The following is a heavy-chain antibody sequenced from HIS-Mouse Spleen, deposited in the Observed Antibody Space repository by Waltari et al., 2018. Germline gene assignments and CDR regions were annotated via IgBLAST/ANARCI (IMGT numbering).Heavy chain of an antibody. J-gene: IGHJ4*02. V-gene: IGHV4-39*07. Sequence: QLQLQESGPGLVKPSETLSLTCTVSGGSISSSSYYWGWIRKPPGKGLGWIGSIYYRGSTYYTPSLKSRVTIAVDTSKNQFSLKLSSVTAADTAVYYCARVSAGFDYWGQGTLVTVSS. D-gene: IGHD6-13*01. CDR3: ARVSAGFDY. CDR2: IYYRGST. CDR1: GGSISSSSYY.